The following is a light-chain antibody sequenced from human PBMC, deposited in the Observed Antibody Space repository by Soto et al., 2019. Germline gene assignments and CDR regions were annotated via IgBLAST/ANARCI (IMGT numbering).Light chain of an antibody. CDR3: QQYNNWPPLT. CDR1: QSVSSN. V-gene: IGKV3-15*01. Sequence: EIVMTQSPATLSVSPGERATLSCRASQSVSSNLAWYQQKPGQAPRLLIYGASTRATGIPARFSGSGSGTEFTLTISSLQSEDFAVYYCQQYNNWPPLTFGGWTKVEMK. CDR2: GAS. J-gene: IGKJ4*01.